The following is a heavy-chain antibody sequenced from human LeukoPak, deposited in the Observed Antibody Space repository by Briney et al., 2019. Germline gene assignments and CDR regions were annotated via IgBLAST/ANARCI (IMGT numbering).Heavy chain of an antibody. D-gene: IGHD1-1*01. CDR1: GFTISSYA. CDR2: IGSNGGIT. J-gene: IGHJ4*02. V-gene: IGHV3-64*01. CDR3: ARVWTGTTDY. Sequence: GGSLRLSCAASGFTISSYAMHWVRQAPGKGLEYVSAIGSNGGITYYANSVKGRFTISRDNSKNTLYLQMGSLRAEDMAVYYCARVWTGTTDYWGQGTLVTVSS.